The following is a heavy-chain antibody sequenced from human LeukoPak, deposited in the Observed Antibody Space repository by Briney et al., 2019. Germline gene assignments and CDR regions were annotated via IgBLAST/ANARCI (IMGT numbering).Heavy chain of an antibody. Sequence: PSETLSLTCTVSGGSISGYYWSWIRQPPGQGLEWIGHIYSSGSTDYNPSLKSRVTISVDTSKNQFSLKLSSVTAADKAVYYCARRAYDSSGYYPSWGQGTLVTVSS. D-gene: IGHD3-22*01. V-gene: IGHV4-4*09. CDR3: ARRAYDSSGYYPS. J-gene: IGHJ5*02. CDR2: IYSSGST. CDR1: GGSISGYY.